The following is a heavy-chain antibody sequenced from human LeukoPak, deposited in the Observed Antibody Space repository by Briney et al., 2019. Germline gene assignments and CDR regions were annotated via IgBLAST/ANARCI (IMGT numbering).Heavy chain of an antibody. CDR1: GFTLSSYA. CDR3: ARGSGYTYAFTGRERTKSRLDY. J-gene: IGHJ4*02. V-gene: IGHV3-23*01. CDR2: ISGSGGST. Sequence: GGSLRLSCAASGFTLSSYAMSRVRQAPGKGLEWVSAISGSGGSTYYADSVKGRFTISRDNSKNTLFLQMNSLRAEDSAVYYCARGSGYTYAFTGRERTKSRLDYWGQGTLVTVSS. D-gene: IGHD5-18*01.